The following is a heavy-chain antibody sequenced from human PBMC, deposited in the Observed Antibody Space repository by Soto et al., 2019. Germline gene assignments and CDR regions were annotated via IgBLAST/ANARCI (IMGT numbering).Heavy chain of an antibody. CDR1: GGTFSSYT. V-gene: IGHV1-69*08. CDR2: IIPILGIA. J-gene: IGHJ6*02. D-gene: IGHD6-19*01. Sequence: QVQLVQSGAEVKKPGSSVKVSCKASGGTFSSYTISWVRQAPGQGLEWMGRIIPILGIANYAQKFQGRVTITADKSTSTAYMELSSLRSEDTAVYYCARDESIAVAGKGYYYYGMDVWGQGTTVTVSS. CDR3: ARDESIAVAGKGYYYYGMDV.